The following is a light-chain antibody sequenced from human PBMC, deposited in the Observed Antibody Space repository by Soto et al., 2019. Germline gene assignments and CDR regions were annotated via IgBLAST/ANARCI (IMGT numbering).Light chain of an antibody. CDR1: QRVSSSY. CDR3: QQYGISPPFT. J-gene: IGKJ2*01. CDR2: GAS. V-gene: IGKV3-20*01. Sequence: EIVLTQSPGTLSLSPGERATLSCRASQRVSSSYLAWYQQKPGQAPRLLIYGASSRATGIPDRFSGSGSGTDFTLTISRLEPEDFAVYFCQQYGISPPFTFGQGTKVEI.